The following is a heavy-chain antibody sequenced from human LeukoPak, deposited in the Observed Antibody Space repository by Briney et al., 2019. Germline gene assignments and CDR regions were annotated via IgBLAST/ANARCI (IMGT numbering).Heavy chain of an antibody. CDR2: IYYSGST. V-gene: IGHV4-39*01. CDR1: CDSIRNSNYY. CDR3: ARHWAGGGYDRGFDN. Sequence: PSETLSLTCTVSCDSIRNSNYYWGWIRQPPGKGLEWIGSIYYSGSTNYNSSLKSRVTISADTSKDQFSLKLSSVTAADTAVYYCARHWAGGGYDRGFDNWGQGTLVTVFS. D-gene: IGHD5-18*01. J-gene: IGHJ4*02.